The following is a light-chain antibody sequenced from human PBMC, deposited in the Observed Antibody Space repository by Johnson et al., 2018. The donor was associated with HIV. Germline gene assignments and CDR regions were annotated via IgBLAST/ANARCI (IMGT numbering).Light chain of an antibody. CDR2: VNN. Sequence: QSVLTQPPSVSAAPGQKITVSCSGSSSNIGNNYVSWYQQLPGTAPKLLIYVNNKRPSGIPDRFSGSKSGTSATLDITGLQTGDEADYYCGTWDSSLSAYVFGTGTQVTV. CDR1: SSNIGNNY. CDR3: GTWDSSLSAYV. J-gene: IGLJ1*01. V-gene: IGLV1-51*01.